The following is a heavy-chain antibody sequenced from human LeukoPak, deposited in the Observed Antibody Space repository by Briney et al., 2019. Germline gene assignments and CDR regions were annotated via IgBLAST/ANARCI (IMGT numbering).Heavy chain of an antibody. V-gene: IGHV5-51*01. CDR1: GYIFTTYW. CDR2: IYPGDSDT. Sequence: GESLKISCKGSGYIFTTYWIGWVRQMPGKGLEWMGIIYPGDSDTRYSPSFQGQVTISADKSLSTAYLQWSGLKASDTAMYYCARGSSWLYYFDYWGQGTLVTVSS. J-gene: IGHJ4*02. D-gene: IGHD2-2*01. CDR3: ARGSSWLYYFDY.